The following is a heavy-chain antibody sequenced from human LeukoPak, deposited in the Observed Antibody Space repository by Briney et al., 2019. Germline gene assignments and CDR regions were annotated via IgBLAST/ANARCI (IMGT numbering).Heavy chain of an antibody. CDR3: AREGYQLPYYYYGMDV. V-gene: IGHV1-18*01. Sequence: ASVKVSCKASGYTFTSYGISWVRQAPGQGLEWMGWISAYNGNTNYAQKLQGRVTMTTDTSTSTAYMELSSLRSEDTAVYYCAREGYQLPYYYYGMDVWGQGTTVTVSS. D-gene: IGHD2-2*01. CDR2: ISAYNGNT. J-gene: IGHJ6*02. CDR1: GYTFTSYG.